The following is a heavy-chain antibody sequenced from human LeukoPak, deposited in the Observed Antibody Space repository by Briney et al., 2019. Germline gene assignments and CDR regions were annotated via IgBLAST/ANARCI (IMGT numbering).Heavy chain of an antibody. CDR2: ISTYSGNT. CDR3: AMIPYCTTATCYYFDY. J-gene: IGHJ4*02. Sequence: ASVKVSCKTSGYTFTTYGISWVRQAPGQGLEWMGWISTYSGNTSYAQKLQGRVTMTTDTSTSTAYTELRSLRSDDTAVYYCAMIPYCTTATCYYFDYWGQGTLVTVSS. CDR1: GYTFTTYG. V-gene: IGHV1-18*01. D-gene: IGHD2-2*01.